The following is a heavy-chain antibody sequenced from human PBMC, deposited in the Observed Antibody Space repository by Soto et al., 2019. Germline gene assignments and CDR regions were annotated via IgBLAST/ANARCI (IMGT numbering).Heavy chain of an antibody. CDR1: GASITYGGYS. V-gene: IGHV4-30-2*01. J-gene: IGHJ4*02. Sequence: PSETLSLTCTVSGASITYGGYSWSWIRQTPGKGLEWIGYINHLETTFYNPSFESRLTLSIDRTKNQFSLSLKSVTAADRAVYYCARGGGYDPFEFWCQGILVTVSS. CDR2: INHLETT. CDR3: ARGGGYDPFEF. D-gene: IGHD5-12*01.